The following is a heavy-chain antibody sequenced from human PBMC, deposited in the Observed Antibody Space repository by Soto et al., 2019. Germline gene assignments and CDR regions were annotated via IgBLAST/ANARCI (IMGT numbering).Heavy chain of an antibody. D-gene: IGHD1-7*01. CDR2: INPSGGST. CDR1: GYTFTSYY. CDR3: ARDHGGITGTCRSYRWCYYSGMDV. Sequence: ASVKVSCKASGYTFTSYYMHWVRQAPGQGLEWMGIINPSGGSTSYAQKFQGRVTMTRDTSTSTVYMELSSLRSEDTAVYYCARDHGGITGTCRSYRWCYYSGMDVWGQGTTVTVSS. V-gene: IGHV1-46*01. J-gene: IGHJ6*02.